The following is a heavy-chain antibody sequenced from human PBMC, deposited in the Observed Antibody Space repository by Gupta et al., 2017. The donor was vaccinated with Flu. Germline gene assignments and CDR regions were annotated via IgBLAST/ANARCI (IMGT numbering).Heavy chain of an antibody. Sequence: QVQLVQSGAEVKKPGSSVKVSCKSSGDTFSSNTISWVRQAPGQGLEWVGRIIPIVGIVNYAQKYQGRVTISADKSTTSAYMELSSLRPEDTAVYYCARDDPVDAFSIWGQGTMVTVSS. CDR2: IIPIVGIV. J-gene: IGHJ3*02. CDR1: GDTFSSNT. CDR3: ARDDPVDAFSI. V-gene: IGHV1-69*08.